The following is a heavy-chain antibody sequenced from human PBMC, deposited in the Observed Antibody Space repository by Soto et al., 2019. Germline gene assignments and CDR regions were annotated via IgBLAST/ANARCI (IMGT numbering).Heavy chain of an antibody. CDR3: ARSDCSSGSCPNWFDP. CDR2: IYSGGRT. D-gene: IGHD2-15*01. J-gene: IGHJ5*02. V-gene: IGHV3-66*01. CDR1: GFSVTYTY. Sequence: EVQLVESGGGLVQPGGSLRLSCAASGFSVTYTYMSWIRQAPGKGLEWVSVIYSGGRTFYADSVRGRFTISRDEGKXXHYLQMHSLSTEDTAVYFCARSDCSSGSCPNWFDPWGQGTPVIVSS.